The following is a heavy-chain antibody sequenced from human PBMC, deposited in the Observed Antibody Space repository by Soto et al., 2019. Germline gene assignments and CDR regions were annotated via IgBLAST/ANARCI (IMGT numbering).Heavy chain of an antibody. Sequence: QVHLVESGGDVVQPGKSLRLSCAASGFTFSAFGMHWVRQAPGKGLEWVEGIHVAMIYNYADSVKGRFTISRDNTKNTVHLQMDSLSAEDTAVYFCARDWLGHYFDYWGQGTLVTVSA. CDR1: GFTFSAFG. V-gene: IGHV3-30*19. CDR2: IHVAMIY. CDR3: ARDWLGHYFDY. D-gene: IGHD6-19*01. J-gene: IGHJ4*02.